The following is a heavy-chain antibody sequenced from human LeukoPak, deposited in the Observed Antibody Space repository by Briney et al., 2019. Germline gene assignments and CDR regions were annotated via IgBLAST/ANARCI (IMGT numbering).Heavy chain of an antibody. CDR3: ARAYYSFWSGYYSGWFDP. CDR2: IIPTLNTA. D-gene: IGHD3-3*01. J-gene: IGHJ5*02. Sequence: SVKVSCKASGGTFSSYGITWVRQAPGQGLEWMGGIIPTLNTANYAQNFQDRVTITADEPTNTAYMELSSLRSEDTAVYYCARAYYSFWSGYYSGWFDPWGQGTLVTVSS. V-gene: IGHV1-69*13. CDR1: GGTFSSYG.